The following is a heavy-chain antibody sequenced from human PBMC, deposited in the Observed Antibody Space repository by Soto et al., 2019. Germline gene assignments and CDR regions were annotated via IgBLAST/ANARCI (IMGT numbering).Heavy chain of an antibody. D-gene: IGHD6-13*01. V-gene: IGHV5-51*01. CDR2: IYPGDHET. J-gene: IGHJ4*02. Sequence: GESLKISCKASGYNFTTYWIGWVRQMPGQGLEWMGIIYPGDHETRYSPSFLGKVTISAEKSINTAYLQWSSLEASDSAFYFCARSPRSSPYFDFWGQGALVTVSS. CDR1: GYNFTTYW. CDR3: ARSPRSSPYFDF.